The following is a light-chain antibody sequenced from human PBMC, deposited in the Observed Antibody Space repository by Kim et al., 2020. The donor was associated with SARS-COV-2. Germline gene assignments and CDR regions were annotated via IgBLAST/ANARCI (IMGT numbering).Light chain of an antibody. J-gene: IGLJ1*01. V-gene: IGLV2-14*03. CDR1: SSDVVGYNY. Sequence: QSITISCTGTSSDVVGYNYVSWYQQHPGKAPKLIIYDVSNRPSGDSNRFSGSKSGNTASLTISGLQAEDEADYYCSSYTSSSTLFVFGTGTKVTVL. CDR2: DVS. CDR3: SSYTSSSTLFV.